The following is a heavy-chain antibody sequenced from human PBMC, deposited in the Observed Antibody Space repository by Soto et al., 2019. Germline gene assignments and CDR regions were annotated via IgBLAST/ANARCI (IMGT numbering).Heavy chain of an antibody. V-gene: IGHV3-48*02. CDR3: ARAQHTKTTPRDY. D-gene: IGHD1-1*01. CDR2: ISSSSTI. CDR1: GFTFSSYS. J-gene: IGHJ4*02. Sequence: EVQLVESGGGLVQPGGSLRLSCAASGFTFSSYSMNWVRQAPGKGLEWVSYISSSSTIYYADSVKGRFTISRDNAKNSLYLQMNSLRDEDTAVYYCARAQHTKTTPRDYWGQGTLVTVSS.